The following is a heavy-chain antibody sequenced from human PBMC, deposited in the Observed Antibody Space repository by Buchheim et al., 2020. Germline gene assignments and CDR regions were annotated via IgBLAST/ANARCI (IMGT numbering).Heavy chain of an antibody. J-gene: IGHJ5*02. CDR1: GGSFSGYY. CDR2: INHRGST. CDR3: ARGWLGDNWFDP. D-gene: IGHD1-26*01. Sequence: QVQLQQWGAGLLKPSETLSLTCAVYGGSFSGYYWSWIRQPPGKGLEWLGEINHRGSTNYNPSLKSRVTISVDTSKNQFSLRLSSVTAADTAVYYCARGWLGDNWFDPWGQGTL. V-gene: IGHV4-34*01.